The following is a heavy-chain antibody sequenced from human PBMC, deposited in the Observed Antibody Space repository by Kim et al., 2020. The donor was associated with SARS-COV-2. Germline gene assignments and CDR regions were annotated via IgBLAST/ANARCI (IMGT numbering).Heavy chain of an antibody. J-gene: IGHJ4*02. D-gene: IGHD5-12*01. CDR1: GFTFSTYW. CDR2: IKQDGSEK. Sequence: GGSLRLSCAASGFTFSTYWMTWVRQAPGKGLEWVANIKQDGSEKYYVDSVQGRFTISRDNANNSVYLQMNSLRAEDTAVYYCAREVRGYSGYDMGVYDYWGQGTLVTVSS. CDR3: AREVRGYSGYDMGVYDY. V-gene: IGHV3-7*01.